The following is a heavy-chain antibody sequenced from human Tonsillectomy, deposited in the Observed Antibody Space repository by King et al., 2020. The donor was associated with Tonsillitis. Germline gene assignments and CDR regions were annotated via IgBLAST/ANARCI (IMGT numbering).Heavy chain of an antibody. CDR3: VRGGSGWTDYFDGMDV. V-gene: IGHV3-74*03. Sequence: EVQLVESGGGSVQPGGSLRVSCAASGFMFYSRWMYWVRQAPGKGLEWVARIKSDGKTTTYADSVRGRFTISRDNVKNTLFLQLSSLSVEDTAVYYCVRGGSGWTDYFDGMDVWGQGTPVIVSS. CDR2: IKSDGKTT. CDR1: GFMFYSRW. D-gene: IGHD3-10*01. J-gene: IGHJ6*02.